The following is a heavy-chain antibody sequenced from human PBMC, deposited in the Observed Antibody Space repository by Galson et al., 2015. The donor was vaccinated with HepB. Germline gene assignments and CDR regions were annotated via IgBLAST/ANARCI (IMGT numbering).Heavy chain of an antibody. CDR2: INSDGSST. CDR3: ARDVCSGGSCYSAYFDY. D-gene: IGHD2-15*01. Sequence: SLRLSCAASGFTFSSYWMHWVRQAPGKGLVWVSRINSDGSSTTYADSVKGRFTISRDNAKNTLYLQMNSLRAEDTAVYYCARDVCSGGSCYSAYFDYWGQGTLVTVSS. V-gene: IGHV3-74*01. J-gene: IGHJ4*02. CDR1: GFTFSSYW.